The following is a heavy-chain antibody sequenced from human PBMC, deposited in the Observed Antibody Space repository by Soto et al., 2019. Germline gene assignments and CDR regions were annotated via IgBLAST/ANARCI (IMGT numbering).Heavy chain of an antibody. CDR1: GGSISSYY. CDR2: IYTSGST. Sequence: PSETLSLTCTVSGGSISSYYWSWIRQPAGKGLEWIGRIYTSGSTNYNPSLKSRVTMSVDTSKNQFSLKLSSVTAADTAVYYCARVRCTNGVCYGMDVWGQGTTVTVSS. J-gene: IGHJ6*02. D-gene: IGHD2-8*01. CDR3: ARVRCTNGVCYGMDV. V-gene: IGHV4-4*07.